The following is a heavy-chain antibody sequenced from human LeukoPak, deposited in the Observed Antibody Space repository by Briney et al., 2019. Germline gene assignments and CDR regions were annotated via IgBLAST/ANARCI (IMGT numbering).Heavy chain of an antibody. V-gene: IGHV4-34*01. CDR3: ARGSRYYGSGSYPIKRRCYFDY. Sequence: PSETLSLTCAVYGGSFSGYYWSWIRQPPGKGLEWIGEINLSGSTNYNPSLKSRVTISVDTSKNQFSLNLSSVTAADTAVYYCARGSRYYGSGSYPIKRRCYFDYWGQGTLVTVSS. J-gene: IGHJ4*02. CDR2: INLSGST. CDR1: GGSFSGYY. D-gene: IGHD3-10*01.